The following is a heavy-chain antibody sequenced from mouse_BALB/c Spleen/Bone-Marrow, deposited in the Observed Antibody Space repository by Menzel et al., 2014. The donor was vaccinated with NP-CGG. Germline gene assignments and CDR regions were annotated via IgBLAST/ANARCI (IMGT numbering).Heavy chain of an antibody. CDR1: GSTFTEYT. V-gene: IGHV1-18*01. J-gene: IGHJ4*01. CDR2: VNPNNGGT. D-gene: IGHD1-2*01. CDR3: ARKDYDYSYVMDC. Sequence: EVQLVESGPELVKPGASVKISCKTSGSTFTEYTMHWVKQSHGKSLEWIGGVNPNNGGTIYNQKFKGKATLTVDKSSSTAYMELRSLTSEDSAVYYCARKDYDYSYVMDCWGQGTSVTVSS.